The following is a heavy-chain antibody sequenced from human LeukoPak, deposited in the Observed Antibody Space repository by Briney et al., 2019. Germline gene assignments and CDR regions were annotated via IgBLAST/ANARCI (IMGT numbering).Heavy chain of an antibody. Sequence: PGGSLRLSCAASGFTFSVYGMHWVRQAPGKGLEWVAVIWSDGSNKYSADSVKGRFTISRDNSKNTLYLQMNSLRAEDTAVYYCARGRVSLYFDYWGQGTLVTVSS. V-gene: IGHV3-33*01. J-gene: IGHJ4*02. D-gene: IGHD5-24*01. CDR1: GFTFSVYG. CDR3: ARGRVSLYFDY. CDR2: IWSDGSNK.